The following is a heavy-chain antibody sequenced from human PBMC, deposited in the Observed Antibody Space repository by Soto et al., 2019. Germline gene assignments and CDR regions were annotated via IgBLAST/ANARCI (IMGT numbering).Heavy chain of an antibody. V-gene: IGHV3-33*01. Sequence: SLRLSCAASGFTFSSYGMHWVRQAPGKGLEWVAVIWYDGSNKYYADSVKGRFTISRDNSKNTLYLQMNSLRAEDTAVYYCARDAMEQLETPALWYWGQGTLVTVSS. CDR1: GFTFSSYG. CDR2: IWYDGSNK. J-gene: IGHJ4*02. CDR3: ARDAMEQLETPALWY. D-gene: IGHD6-13*01.